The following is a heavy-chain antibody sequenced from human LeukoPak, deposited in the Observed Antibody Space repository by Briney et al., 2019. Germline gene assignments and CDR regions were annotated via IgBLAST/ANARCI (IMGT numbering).Heavy chain of an antibody. V-gene: IGHV4-39*07. CDR2: IYYSVTT. J-gene: IGHJ4*02. D-gene: IGHD4-23*01. CDR3: ARDRLRWPKIDY. Sequence: SETLSLTCTVSGGSISSYYWGWIRQPPGKGLEWIGSIYYSVTTYYNPSLKSRVTISVDTSKNQFSLKLSSVTAADTAVYYCARDRLRWPKIDYWGQGTLVTVSS. CDR1: GGSISSYY.